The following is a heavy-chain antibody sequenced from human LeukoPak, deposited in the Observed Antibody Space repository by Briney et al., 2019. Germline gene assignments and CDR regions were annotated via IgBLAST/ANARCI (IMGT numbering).Heavy chain of an antibody. CDR1: GFTFSSYS. CDR2: ISSSSTYI. J-gene: IGHJ4*02. D-gene: IGHD6-6*01. CDR3: AKVFGVGWVYSSSFYFDY. V-gene: IGHV3-21*01. Sequence: GGSLRLSWAASGFTFSSYSMNWVRQAPGKGLEWVSSISSSSTYIYYADSVKGRFTISRNNAQNSLYLQMNSLRAEDTAVYYCAKVFGVGWVYSSSFYFDYWGQGTLVTVSS.